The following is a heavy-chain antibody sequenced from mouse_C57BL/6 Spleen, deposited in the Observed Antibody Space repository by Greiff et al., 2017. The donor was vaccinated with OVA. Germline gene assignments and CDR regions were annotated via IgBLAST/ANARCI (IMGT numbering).Heavy chain of an antibody. J-gene: IGHJ2*01. V-gene: IGHV3-1*01. CDR3: ARGVYYFDY. CDR1: GYSITSGYD. CDR2: ISYSGST. Sequence: DVKLVESGPGMVKPSQSLSLTCTVTGYSITSGYDWHWIRHFPGNKLEWMGYISYSGSTNYNPSLKSRISISHDTSKNHFFLKLNSVTTEDTATYYCARGVYYFDYWGQGTTLTVSS.